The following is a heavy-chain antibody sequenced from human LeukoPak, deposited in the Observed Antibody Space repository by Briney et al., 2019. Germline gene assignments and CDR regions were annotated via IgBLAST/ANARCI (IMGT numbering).Heavy chain of an antibody. V-gene: IGHV1-24*01. CDR2: FDPEDGET. Sequence: ASVKVSCKVSGYTLTELSMHWVRQAPGKGLEWMGGFDPEDGETIYAQKFQGRVTMTEDTSTDTAYMELSSLRSEDTAVYYCATHAEAGTLLRYYFDYWGQGTLVTVSS. D-gene: IGHD6-19*01. CDR1: GYTLTELS. CDR3: ATHAEAGTLLRYYFDY. J-gene: IGHJ4*02.